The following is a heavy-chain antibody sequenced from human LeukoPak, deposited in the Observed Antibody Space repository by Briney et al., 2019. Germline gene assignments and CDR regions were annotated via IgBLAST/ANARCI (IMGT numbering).Heavy chain of an antibody. CDR2: ISGSGDKT. Sequence: GGSLRLSCVASGFTFNRHAMNWVRQVPGKGLEWVSTISGSGDKTFYADSERGRFTIYRDNSKDTLGLQMNSLRDEDTAVYYCARRGEYEWGPFDIWGQGTMVTVSS. J-gene: IGHJ3*02. CDR1: GFTFNRHA. CDR3: ARRGEYEWGPFDI. V-gene: IGHV3-23*01. D-gene: IGHD1-26*01.